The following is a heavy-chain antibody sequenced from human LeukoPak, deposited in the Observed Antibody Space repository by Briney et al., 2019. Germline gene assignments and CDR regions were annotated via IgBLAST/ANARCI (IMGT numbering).Heavy chain of an antibody. CDR2: NWIGRST. V-gene: IGHV3-20*03. CDR3: ARDSRYYYGSGSYSY. Sequence: NWIGRSTGYAASLKCRFTISRDNAKNSLYLQMNSLRAEDTALYYCARDSRYYYGSGSYSYWGQGTLVTVSS. D-gene: IGHD3-10*01. J-gene: IGHJ4*02.